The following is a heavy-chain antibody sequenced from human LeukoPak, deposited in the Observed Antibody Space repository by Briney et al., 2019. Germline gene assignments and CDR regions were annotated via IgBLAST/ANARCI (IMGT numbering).Heavy chain of an antibody. V-gene: IGHV4-59*01. Sequence: SETLSLTCTVSGCSISSYYWSWIRQPPGKGLEWIGYIYYSGSTNYNPSLKSRVTISVDTSKNQFSLKLSSVTAADTAVYYCARVPTDYYMDVWGKGTTGTVSS. CDR1: GCSISSYY. CDR2: IYYSGST. D-gene: IGHD1-26*01. CDR3: ARVPTDYYMDV. J-gene: IGHJ6*03.